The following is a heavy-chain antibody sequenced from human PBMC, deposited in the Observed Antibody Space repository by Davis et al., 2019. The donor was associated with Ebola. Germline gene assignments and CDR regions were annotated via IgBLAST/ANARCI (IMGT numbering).Heavy chain of an antibody. J-gene: IGHJ4*02. Sequence: GESLKISCAASGFTFSSYSMNWVRQAPGKGLEWVSSISSSSSYIYYADSVKGRFTISRDNAKNSLYLQMNSLRAEDTAVYYCARLSAMVDYWGQGTLVTVSS. CDR3: ARLSAMVDY. V-gene: IGHV3-21*01. CDR1: GFTFSSYS. D-gene: IGHD5-18*01. CDR2: ISSSSSYI.